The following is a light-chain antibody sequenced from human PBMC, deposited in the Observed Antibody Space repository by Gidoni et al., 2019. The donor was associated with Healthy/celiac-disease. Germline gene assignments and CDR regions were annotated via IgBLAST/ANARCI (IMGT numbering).Light chain of an antibody. J-gene: IGKJ1*01. CDR2: CAS. CDR1: QSVSRN. CDR3: QQYNNWPPWT. V-gene: IGKV3-15*01. Sequence: EIVITQSPATLSVSPGERATPSCRASQSVSRNLAWYQQKPGQATMLLIYCASTRATGIPAPLSGSGSGTEFTPTIRRLQSEEFAVHYCQQYNNWPPWTFGQGNKGENK.